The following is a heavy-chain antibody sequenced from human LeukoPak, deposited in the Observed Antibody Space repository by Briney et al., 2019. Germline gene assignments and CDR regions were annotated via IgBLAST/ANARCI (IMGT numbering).Heavy chain of an antibody. D-gene: IGHD3-10*01. CDR2: IRYDGSNK. V-gene: IGHV3-30*02. J-gene: IGHJ4*02. CDR1: GFTFSSYG. Sequence: GGSLRLSCAASGFTFSSYGMHWVRQAPGKGLEWVAFIRYDGSNKYYADSVKGRFTISRDSSKNTLYLQMNSLRAEDTAVYYCAKDYYGSGSYLDFDYWGQGTLVTVSS. CDR3: AKDYYGSGSYLDFDY.